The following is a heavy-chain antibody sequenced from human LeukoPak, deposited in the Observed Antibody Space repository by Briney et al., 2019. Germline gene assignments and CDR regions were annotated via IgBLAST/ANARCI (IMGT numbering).Heavy chain of an antibody. CDR1: GGTFSSYA. CDR3: ATDYYDSSGYYWRGRDFLD. Sequence: SVKVSCKASGGTFSSYAISWVRQAPGQGLEWMGGIIPIFGTANYAQKFQGRVTITADESTSTAYMELSSLRSEDTAVYYCATDYYDSSGYYWRGRDFLDWGQGTLVTVSS. D-gene: IGHD3-22*01. CDR2: IIPIFGTA. V-gene: IGHV1-69*13. J-gene: IGHJ4*02.